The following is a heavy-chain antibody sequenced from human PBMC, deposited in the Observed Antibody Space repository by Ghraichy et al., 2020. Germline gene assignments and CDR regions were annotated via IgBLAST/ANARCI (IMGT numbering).Heavy chain of an antibody. Sequence: WGSLRLSCAASGFTFSSYEMNWVRQAPGKGLEWVSYISGSDNIIYYADSVKARFTISRDNAKNSLYLQMNSLRAEDTAVYYCARVDCSSTSCYNDPWGQGTLVTVSS. D-gene: IGHD2-2*02. CDR1: GFTFSSYE. CDR2: ISGSDNII. V-gene: IGHV3-48*03. J-gene: IGHJ5*02. CDR3: ARVDCSSTSCYNDP.